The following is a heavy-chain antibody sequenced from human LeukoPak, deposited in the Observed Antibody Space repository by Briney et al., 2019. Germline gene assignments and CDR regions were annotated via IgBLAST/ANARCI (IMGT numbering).Heavy chain of an antibody. D-gene: IGHD2-8*02. CDR2: ISANGVDT. V-gene: IGHV3-23*01. CDR3: AKDVWWSVS. CDR1: GFTFSSYA. J-gene: IGHJ5*02. Sequence: GGSLRLSCAASGFTFSSYAMTWVRQAPGKGLEWVSAISANGVDTFYAPSVKGRFTISRDNSKNTLYLQINSLRAEDTAIYYCAKDVWWSVSWGQGTLVTVSS.